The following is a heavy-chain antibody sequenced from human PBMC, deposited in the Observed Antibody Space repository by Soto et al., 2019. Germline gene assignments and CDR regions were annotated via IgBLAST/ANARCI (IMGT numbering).Heavy chain of an antibody. CDR2: FRSSGDDGTT. Sequence: GGSLRLSCAASGFTFSSYSMSWVRQAPGKGLEWVSGFRSSGDDGTTYYADSVKGRFTISRDNSKNTLFLQMDNLRAEDTAIYYCAKKVNSGPGSQYFDYWGQGTLVTVSS. D-gene: IGHD3-10*01. CDR3: AKKVNSGPGSQYFDY. J-gene: IGHJ4*02. V-gene: IGHV3-23*01. CDR1: GFTFSSYS.